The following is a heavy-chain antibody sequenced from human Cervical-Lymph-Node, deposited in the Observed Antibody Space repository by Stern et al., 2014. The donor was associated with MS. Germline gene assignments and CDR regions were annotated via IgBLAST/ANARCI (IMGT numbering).Heavy chain of an antibody. Sequence: QLQLQESGPGLVKPSETLSLSCNVFGDSITSYFWTWVRQPAGKGLEWIGRISTSGNTNVNPSLKSRVSMSIDMSKNQFSLTLNSVTAADTAVYYCARDDHIVGGRNWFDTWGQGTLVTVSS. CDR2: ISTSGNT. CDR1: GDSITSYF. D-gene: IGHD1-26*01. V-gene: IGHV4-4*07. J-gene: IGHJ5*02. CDR3: ARDDHIVGGRNWFDT.